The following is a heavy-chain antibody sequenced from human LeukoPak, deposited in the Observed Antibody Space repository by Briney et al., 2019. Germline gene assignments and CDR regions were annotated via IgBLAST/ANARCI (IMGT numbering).Heavy chain of an antibody. CDR2: INQDGSEK. Sequence: GGSLRLSCAASGFTFSNYWMSWVRQAPGKGLEWLANINQDGSEKYYVDSVKGRFTISRDNAKNSVYLQMNSLRAEDTAVYFCARRGATVTDDWGQGTLVTVSS. V-gene: IGHV3-7*01. CDR3: ARRGATVTDD. D-gene: IGHD4-17*01. J-gene: IGHJ4*02. CDR1: GFTFSNYW.